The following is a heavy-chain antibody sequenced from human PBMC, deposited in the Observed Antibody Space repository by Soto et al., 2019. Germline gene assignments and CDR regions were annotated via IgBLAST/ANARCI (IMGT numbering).Heavy chain of an antibody. J-gene: IGHJ4*02. V-gene: IGHV4-39*01. CDR1: GGSISSSSYY. CDR2: IYYSGST. Sequence: PSETLSLTCTVSGGSISSSSYYWGWIRQPPGKGLEWIGSIYYSGSTYYNPSLKSRVTVSVDTSKNQFSLKLSSVTAADTAVYYCASNKVLRFLEWLLPPSDYCGQGTLVTVSS. D-gene: IGHD3-3*01. CDR3: ASNKVLRFLEWLLPPSDY.